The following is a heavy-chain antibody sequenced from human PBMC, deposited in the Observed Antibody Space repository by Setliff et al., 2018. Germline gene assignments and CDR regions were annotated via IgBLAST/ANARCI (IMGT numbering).Heavy chain of an antibody. CDR3: AKGGGRYHSAS. CDR1: GNTFISYG. Sequence: ASVKVSCKTSGNTFISYGISWLRQAPGQGLEWMGWIGIHSENTNYAQSFQGRVTMTADTSTNTAYMELKSLRSDDTAVYYCAKGGGRYHSASWGQGTLVTVSS. V-gene: IGHV1-18*01. CDR2: IGIHSENT. D-gene: IGHD1-26*01. J-gene: IGHJ4*02.